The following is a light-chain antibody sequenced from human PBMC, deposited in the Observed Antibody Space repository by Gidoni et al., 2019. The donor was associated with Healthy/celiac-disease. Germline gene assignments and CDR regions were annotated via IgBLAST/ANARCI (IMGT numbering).Light chain of an antibody. Sequence: IQMTQSPFSLSASVGDRVTITCRASQSISSYLNWYQQKPGKAPKLLIYAASSLQSGVPSRFSGSGSGTDFTLTISSLQPEDFATYYCQQSYSTLWTFGQGTKVEIK. CDR2: AAS. CDR1: QSISSY. J-gene: IGKJ1*01. V-gene: IGKV1-39*01. CDR3: QQSYSTLWT.